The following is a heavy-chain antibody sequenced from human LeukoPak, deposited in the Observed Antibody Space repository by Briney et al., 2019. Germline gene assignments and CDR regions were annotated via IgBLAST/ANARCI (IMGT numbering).Heavy chain of an antibody. J-gene: IGHJ3*02. CDR2: ISAYNGNT. Sequence: ASVKVSCKASGYTFTSYGITWVRQAPGQGLEWMGWISAYNGNTNYAQKLQGRVTMTTDTSTSTAYMELRSLRSDGTAVYYCARDSSLRVVPAAMGDAFDIWGQGTMVTVSS. CDR1: GYTFTSYG. CDR3: ARDSSLRVVPAAMGDAFDI. D-gene: IGHD2-2*01. V-gene: IGHV1-18*01.